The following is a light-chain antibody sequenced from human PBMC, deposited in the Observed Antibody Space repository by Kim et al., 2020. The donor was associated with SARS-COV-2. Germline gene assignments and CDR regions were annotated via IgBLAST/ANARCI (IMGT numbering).Light chain of an antibody. CDR2: SLN. V-gene: IGLV7-43*01. J-gene: IGLJ2*01. CDR1: TGSVTSSYY. CDR3: LLFHAGARV. Sequence: QAVVTQEPSLTVSPGGTVTLTCASSTGSVTSSYYPNWFQQKPGQPPRALIYSLNQRHAWTPVRFSGSLLGGKATLTLSGVQPEDEADYYCLLFHAGARVFGGGTKLTVL.